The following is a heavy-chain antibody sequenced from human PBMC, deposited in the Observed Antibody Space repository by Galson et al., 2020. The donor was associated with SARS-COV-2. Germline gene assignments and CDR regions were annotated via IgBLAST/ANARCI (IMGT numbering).Heavy chain of an antibody. D-gene: IGHD6-25*01. CDR3: RAADNGFDV. V-gene: IGHV3-7*02. J-gene: IGHJ3*01. Sequence: QLGESLKISCSVSGFTFSNYWKSWVRQAPGKGLEWVANIKQDGSDKYYVATVRGRFTISRDNAQNSLYLQMNSLRAEDTALYYCRAADNGFDVWVSGTMGTVSS. CDR2: IKQDGSDK. CDR1: GFTFSNYW.